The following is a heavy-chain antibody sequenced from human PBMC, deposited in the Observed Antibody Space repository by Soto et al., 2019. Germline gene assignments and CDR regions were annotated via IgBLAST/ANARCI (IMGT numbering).Heavy chain of an antibody. CDR1: GFTFSSYS. CDR3: ARDGLMGMLYAFLDY. J-gene: IGHJ4*02. D-gene: IGHD2-8*01. CDR2: ISSSSSYI. Sequence: KPGGSLRLSCAASGFTFSSYSMNWVRQAPGKGLEWVSSISSSSSYIYYADSVKGRFTISRDNAKNSLYLQMNSLRAEDTAVYYCARDGLMGMLYAFLDYWGQGTLVTAPQ. V-gene: IGHV3-21*01.